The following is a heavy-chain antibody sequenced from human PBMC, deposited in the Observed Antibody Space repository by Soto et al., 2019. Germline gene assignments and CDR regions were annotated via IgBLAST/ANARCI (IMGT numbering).Heavy chain of an antibody. CDR1: GFTFSSYG. CDR3: ARTHSSGWYFDY. J-gene: IGHJ4*02. D-gene: IGHD6-19*01. Sequence: QVQLVESGGGVVQPGRSLRLSCAASGFTFSSYGMHWVRQAPGKGLEWVAVIWYDGSNKYHADSVKGRFTITRDNSKSTLYLQMNSLRAEYTAVYYCARTHSSGWYFDYWGQGTLVTVSS. CDR2: IWYDGSNK. V-gene: IGHV3-33*01.